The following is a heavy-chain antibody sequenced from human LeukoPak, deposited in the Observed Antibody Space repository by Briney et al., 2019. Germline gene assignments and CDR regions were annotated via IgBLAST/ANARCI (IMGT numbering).Heavy chain of an antibody. D-gene: IGHD7-27*01. CDR2: IRSKAYGRTT. CDR1: GFTFGDYA. CDR3: TRDPKIWGHTSHLDAFDI. J-gene: IGHJ3*02. Sequence: GGSLRLSCTASGFTFGDYAMSWFRQAPGKGLEWVGFIRSKAYGRTTEYAASVKGRFTISRDDSKSIAYLQMNSLKTEDTAVYYCTRDPKIWGHTSHLDAFDIWGQGTMVTVSS. V-gene: IGHV3-49*03.